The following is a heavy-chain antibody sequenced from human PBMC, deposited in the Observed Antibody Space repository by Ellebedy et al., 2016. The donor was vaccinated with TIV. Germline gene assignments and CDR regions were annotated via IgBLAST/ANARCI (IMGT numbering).Heavy chain of an antibody. D-gene: IGHD3-22*01. CDR3: AKVADYYHDSSGFPDN. Sequence: PGGSLRLSCAASGFTFSNYGMHWVRQAPAKGLEWVSVISYDGSNKYYADSVKGRFTISRDNSKNTLYVQMNNLRAEDTAVYYCAKVADYYHDSSGFPDNWGQGTLVTVSS. J-gene: IGHJ4*02. V-gene: IGHV3-30*18. CDR2: ISYDGSNK. CDR1: GFTFSNYG.